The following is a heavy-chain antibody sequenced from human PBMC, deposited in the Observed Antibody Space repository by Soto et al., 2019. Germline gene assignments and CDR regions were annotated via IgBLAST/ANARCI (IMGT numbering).Heavy chain of an antibody. CDR1: GFTFSSSE. D-gene: IGHD1-26*01. J-gene: IGHJ3*01. Sequence: EVQLVESGGGLVQPGGSLRLSCAVSGFTFSSSEMYWVRQAPGKGLEWISYIHPSGQPIFYADSVKGRFTISRDNAKNSLFMNMSSLGAEDAAVYYCARRASRWGQGTMVNVSS. CDR3: ARRASR. CDR2: IHPSGQPI. V-gene: IGHV3-48*03.